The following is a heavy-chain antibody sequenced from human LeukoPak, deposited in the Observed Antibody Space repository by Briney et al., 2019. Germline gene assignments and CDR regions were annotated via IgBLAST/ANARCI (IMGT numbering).Heavy chain of an antibody. CDR2: INTNTGNP. CDR3: ARPGASLWFGEFYYYYGMDV. D-gene: IGHD3-10*01. J-gene: IGHJ6*02. V-gene: IGHV7-4-1*02. CDR1: GYTFTSYA. Sequence: GASVKVSCKASGYTFTSYAMNWVRQAPGQGLEWMGWINTNTGNPTYAQGFTGRFVFSLDTSVSTAYLQISSLKAEDTAVYYCARPGASLWFGEFYYYYGMDVWGRGTTVTVSS.